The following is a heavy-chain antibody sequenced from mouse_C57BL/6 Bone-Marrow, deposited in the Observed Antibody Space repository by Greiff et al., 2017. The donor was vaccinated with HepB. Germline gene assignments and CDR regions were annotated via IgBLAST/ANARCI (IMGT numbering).Heavy chain of an antibody. Sequence: EVKVVESGGGLVKPGGSLKLSCSASGFTFSSYAMSWVRQTPEKRLEWVATISDGGSYTYYPDNVKGRFTISRDNAKNNLYLQMSKLKSEDTAMYYCARDQVLWYRFAYWGQGTLVTVSA. CDR1: GFTFSSYA. CDR3: ARDQVLWYRFAY. J-gene: IGHJ3*01. CDR2: ISDGGSYT. V-gene: IGHV5-4*01. D-gene: IGHD2-1*01.